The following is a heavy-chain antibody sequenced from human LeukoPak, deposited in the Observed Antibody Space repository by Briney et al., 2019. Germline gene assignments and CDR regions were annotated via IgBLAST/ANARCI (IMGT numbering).Heavy chain of an antibody. V-gene: IGHV4-34*01. D-gene: IGHD3-9*01. CDR2: INHSGST. CDR1: GGSFSGYY. J-gene: IGHJ3*02. Sequence: PSETLSLTCAVYGGSFSGYYWNWIRQPPGKGLEWIGEINHSGSTNYNPSLKSRVTISVDTSKNQFSLKLSSVTAADTAVYYCARARPSYDIFTGYIKYDAFDIWGQGTMVTVSS. CDR3: ARARPSYDIFTGYIKYDAFDI.